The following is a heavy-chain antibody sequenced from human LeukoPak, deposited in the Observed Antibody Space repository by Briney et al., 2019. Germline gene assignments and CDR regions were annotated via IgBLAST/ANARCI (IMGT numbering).Heavy chain of an antibody. D-gene: IGHD5-18*01. J-gene: IGHJ6*03. V-gene: IGHV3-23*01. CDR2: ISGSGDDT. CDR3: ARDTEGVYGIYLYYYMDV. Sequence: GRSLRLSCAASGFTFSNYAVTWVRQAPGKGLEWVSSISGSGDDTYYADSVKGRFTGSRDNSKNTLYLQMNSLRAEDTAVYFCARDTEGVYGIYLYYYMDVWGKGTTVTVSS. CDR1: GFTFSNYA.